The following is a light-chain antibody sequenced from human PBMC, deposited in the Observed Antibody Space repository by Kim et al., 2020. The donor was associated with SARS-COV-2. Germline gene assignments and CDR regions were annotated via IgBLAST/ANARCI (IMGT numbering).Light chain of an antibody. CDR1: QDISNY. J-gene: IGKJ5*01. Sequence: AAVGDRVTITCQASQDISNYLNWYQQKPGKAPKVLIYDASNLATGVPSRFSGSGSGTDFTFTISSLQPEDVATYFCQQCDNLPITFGQGTRLEIK. V-gene: IGKV1-33*01. CDR3: QQCDNLPIT. CDR2: DAS.